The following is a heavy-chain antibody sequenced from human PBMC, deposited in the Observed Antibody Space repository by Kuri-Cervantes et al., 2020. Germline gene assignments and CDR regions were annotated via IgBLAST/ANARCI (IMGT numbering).Heavy chain of an antibody. CDR3: AKNYGSGSNIVDY. CDR2: ISSSGSTI. J-gene: IGHJ4*02. CDR1: GFTFSDYY. D-gene: IGHD3-10*01. V-gene: IGHV3-11*01. Sequence: GGSLRLSCAASGFTFSDYYMSWIRQAPGKGPEWVSYISSSGSTIYYADSVKGRFTISRDNVKNSLYLQMNSLRAEDTAVYYCAKNYGSGSNIVDYWGQGTLVTVSS.